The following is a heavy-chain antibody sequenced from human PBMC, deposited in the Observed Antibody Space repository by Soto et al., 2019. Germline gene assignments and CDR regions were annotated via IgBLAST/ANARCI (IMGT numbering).Heavy chain of an antibody. CDR2: INHSGST. J-gene: IGHJ4*02. CDR1: GGSFSGYY. D-gene: IGHD5-12*01. V-gene: IGHV4-34*01. CDR3: ARVEYSGYEGY. Sequence: PSETLSLTCAVYGGSFSGYYWSWIRQPPGKGLEWIGEINHSGSTNYNPSLKSRITISVDTSKNQFSLKLSSVTAADTAVYYCARVEYSGYEGYWGQGTLVTVSS.